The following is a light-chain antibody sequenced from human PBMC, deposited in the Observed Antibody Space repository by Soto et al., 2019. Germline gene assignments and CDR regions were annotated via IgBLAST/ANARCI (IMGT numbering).Light chain of an antibody. V-gene: IGKV3-20*01. CDR1: QSVGTN. CDR2: GAS. CDR3: QQYGSSAWT. J-gene: IGKJ1*01. Sequence: EIVMTQSPVTLSVSPGERATLSCRASQSVGTNLAWYQQKPGQAPRLLIYGASSRATGIPDRFSVSGSGTDFTLTISRLEPEDFAVYYCQQYGSSAWTFGQGTK.